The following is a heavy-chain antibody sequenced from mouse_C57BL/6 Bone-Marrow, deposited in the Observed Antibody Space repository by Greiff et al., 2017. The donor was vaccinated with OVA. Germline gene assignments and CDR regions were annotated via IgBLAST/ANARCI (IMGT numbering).Heavy chain of an antibody. J-gene: IGHJ4*01. CDR1: GYTFTSYG. CDR3: GGLRRGDYYAMDY. CDR2: IYPRSGNT. V-gene: IGHV1-81*01. Sequence: VQLQQSGAELARPGASVKLSCKASGYTFTSYGISWVKQRTGQGLEWIGEIYPRSGNTYYNEKFKGKATLTADKSSSTAYMELRSLTSEDSAVYFWGGLRRGDYYAMDYWGQGTSVTVSS. D-gene: IGHD2-2*01.